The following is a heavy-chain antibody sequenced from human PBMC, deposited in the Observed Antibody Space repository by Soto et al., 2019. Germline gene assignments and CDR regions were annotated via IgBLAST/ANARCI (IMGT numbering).Heavy chain of an antibody. V-gene: IGHV3-23*01. CDR1: GFTFSSYA. CDR3: AKDVLQGGSGSYYNPRNWFDH. CDR2: ISGSGGST. Sequence: RGSLRLSCGASGFTFSSYAMRWVRQAPGKGLEWVSAISGSGGSTYYADSVKGRFTISRDNSKNTLYLQMNSLRAEDTAVYYCAKDVLQGGSGSYYNPRNWFDHWGQGT. D-gene: IGHD3-10*01. J-gene: IGHJ5*02.